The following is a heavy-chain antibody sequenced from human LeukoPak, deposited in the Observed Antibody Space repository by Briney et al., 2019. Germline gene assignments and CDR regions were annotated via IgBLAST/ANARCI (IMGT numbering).Heavy chain of an antibody. V-gene: IGHV3-23*01. CDR1: GFTFSGYA. J-gene: IGHJ4*02. Sequence: PGGSLRLSCEASGFTFSGYAMSWVRLAPGEGLEWVSAITAGGDSTYYAESVKGRFTISRDNLKNMVFLQMSTLRAEDTAIYYCAKSHASIWNVYDYWGQGTLVTVSS. CDR2: ITAGGDST. D-gene: IGHD6-13*01. CDR3: AKSHASIWNVYDY.